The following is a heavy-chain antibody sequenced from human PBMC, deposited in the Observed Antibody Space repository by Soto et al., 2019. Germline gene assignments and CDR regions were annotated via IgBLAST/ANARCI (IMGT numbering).Heavy chain of an antibody. CDR3: TKADRYCSGANCFTFDY. Sequence: EVQLLESGGGLLQPGGSLRLSCTASGFTFSNYAMSWVRQAPGKGLEWVSTFSSGGGGTYYSDSVKGRFTISRDNSKNTLSLKMNSLRAADTDVYYCTKADRYCSGANCFTFDYWGLGTLVTVSS. V-gene: IGHV3-23*01. J-gene: IGHJ4*02. CDR2: FSSGGGGT. CDR1: GFTFSNYA. D-gene: IGHD2-15*01.